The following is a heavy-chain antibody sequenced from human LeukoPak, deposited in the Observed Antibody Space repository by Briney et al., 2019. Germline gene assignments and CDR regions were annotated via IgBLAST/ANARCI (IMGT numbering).Heavy chain of an antibody. D-gene: IGHD3-10*01. J-gene: IGHJ4*02. CDR3: ARGGSGSYYNPVDY. CDR1: GYTFTTYG. V-gene: IGHV1-18*01. Sequence: GASVKVSCXASGYTFTTYGISWVRQAPGQGLEWMGCISAYNGNTNYPQKLQGRVTMTTDTSTSTAYMELRSLRSDDTAVYYCARGGSGSYYNPVDYWGQGTLVTVSS. CDR2: ISAYNGNT.